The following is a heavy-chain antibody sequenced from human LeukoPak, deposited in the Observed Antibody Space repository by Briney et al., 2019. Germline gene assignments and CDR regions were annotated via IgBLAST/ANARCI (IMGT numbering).Heavy chain of an antibody. CDR3: AAGTDRFDY. Sequence: PSETLSLTCTVSGGSVSSGSYYWSWIRQPPGKGLEWIGYIYYSGSTNYNPSLKSRVTISVDTSKNQFSLKLSSVTAADTAVYYLAAGTDRFDYWGQGTLVTVSS. CDR2: IYYSGST. CDR1: GGSVSSGSYY. V-gene: IGHV4-61*01. J-gene: IGHJ4*02. D-gene: IGHD6-13*01.